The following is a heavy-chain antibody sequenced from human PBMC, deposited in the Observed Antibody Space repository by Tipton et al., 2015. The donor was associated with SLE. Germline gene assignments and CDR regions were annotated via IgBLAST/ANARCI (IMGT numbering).Heavy chain of an antibody. CDR1: GGSISSDSYF. Sequence: TLSLTCTVSGGSISSDSYFWSWIRQPAGKGLEWIGHIYTSGSTNYNPSLKSRVTISMDTSKNQFSLKLSSVTAADTAVYFCARGVLTSNSNFDYWGQGTLVTVSS. V-gene: IGHV4-61*09. J-gene: IGHJ4*02. CDR3: ARGVLTSNSNFDY. D-gene: IGHD3-10*01. CDR2: IYTSGST.